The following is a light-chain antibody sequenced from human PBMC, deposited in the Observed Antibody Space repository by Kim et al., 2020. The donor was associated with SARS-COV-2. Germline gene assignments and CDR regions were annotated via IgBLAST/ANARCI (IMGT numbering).Light chain of an antibody. J-gene: IGLJ2*01. Sequence: PGQRVTISCSGSSSDIGSNYGYWYTQLPGTAPKRLIYRNSQRPSGVPDRVSGSKSGTSASLAISGLRSEDEADYYCATWDGSHVVFGGGTQLTVL. CDR1: SSDIGSNY. V-gene: IGLV1-47*01. CDR2: RNS. CDR3: ATWDGSHVV.